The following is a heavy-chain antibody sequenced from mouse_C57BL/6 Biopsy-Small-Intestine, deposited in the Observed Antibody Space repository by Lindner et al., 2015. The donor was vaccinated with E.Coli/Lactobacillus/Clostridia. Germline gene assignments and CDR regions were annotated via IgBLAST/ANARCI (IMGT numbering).Heavy chain of an antibody. CDR3: ARGGSSPYYAMDY. CDR2: INPYNGGT. D-gene: IGHD1-1*01. CDR1: GYTLTDYN. V-gene: IGHV1-19*01. J-gene: IGHJ4*01. Sequence: VQLQESGPVLVKPGASVKMSCKASGYTLTDYNMNWVKQSHGKSLEWIGVINPYNGGTSYNQKFKGKATLTVDKSSSTAYMELNSLTSEDSAVYYCARGGSSPYYAMDYWGQGTSVTVSS.